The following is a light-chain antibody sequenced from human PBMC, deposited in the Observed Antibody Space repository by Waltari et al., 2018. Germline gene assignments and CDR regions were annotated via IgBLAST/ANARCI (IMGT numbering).Light chain of an antibody. Sequence: VLTQSPGTLSLSPGERATLSCRASQRLTKNYLAWYQQKPGQAPRLLIYGASSRAADIPDRFSGSGSGTDFALTISRLEPEDSAVYYCQQYGSPILYTFGQGTKLEIQ. CDR3: QQYGSPILYT. V-gene: IGKV3-20*01. CDR2: GAS. J-gene: IGKJ2*01. CDR1: QRLTKNY.